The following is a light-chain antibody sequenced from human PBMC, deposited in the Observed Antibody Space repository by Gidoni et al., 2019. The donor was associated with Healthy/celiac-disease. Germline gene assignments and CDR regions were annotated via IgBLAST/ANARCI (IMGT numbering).Light chain of an antibody. J-gene: IGKJ1*01. CDR1: QSISSY. V-gene: IGKV1-39*01. CDR3: QQSYSTPPV. Sequence: DIHLTHSPSSLSASVGDRVTITCRASQSISSYLNWYQQKPGKAPKLLIYAASSLQSGVPSRFSGSGSGTDFTLTISSLQPEDFATYYCQQSYSTPPVFGQXTKVEIK. CDR2: AAS.